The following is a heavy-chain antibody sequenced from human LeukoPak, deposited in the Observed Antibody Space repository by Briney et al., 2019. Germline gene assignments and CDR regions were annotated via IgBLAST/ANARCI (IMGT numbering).Heavy chain of an antibody. D-gene: IGHD1-20*01. CDR2: IYSGGST. V-gene: IGHV3-53*01. J-gene: IGHJ4*02. CDR3: ARVPYNWNAGY. Sequence: GGSLRLSCAASGFTVSSNYMSWVRQAPGKGLEWVPVIYSGGSTYYADSVKGRFTISRDNSKNTLYLQMNSLRAEDTAVYYCARVPYNWNAGYWGQGTLVTVSS. CDR1: GFTVSSNY.